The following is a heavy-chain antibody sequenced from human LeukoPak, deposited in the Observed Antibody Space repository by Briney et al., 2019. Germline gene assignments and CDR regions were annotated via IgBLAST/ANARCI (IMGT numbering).Heavy chain of an antibody. J-gene: IGHJ4*02. CDR3: ARDQYSYAHAAH. D-gene: IGHD5-18*01. Sequence: GGSLRLSCAASGFTVSSNYMSWVRQAPGKGLEWVSVMYSGGTTYYADSVKGRFTISRDNSKNTLHLQMNSLRAEDTAVYYCARDQYSYAHAAHWGQGTLVTVSS. CDR1: GFTVSSNY. V-gene: IGHV3-66*01. CDR2: MYSGGTT.